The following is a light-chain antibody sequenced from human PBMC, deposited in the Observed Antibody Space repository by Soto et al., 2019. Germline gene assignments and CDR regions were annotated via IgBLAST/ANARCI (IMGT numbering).Light chain of an antibody. V-gene: IGKV3-20*01. Sequence: EFVLTQSPCTLSLSPGERATLSCRASQSISSSSLAWYQQKPGQAPRLLIYDASSRAAGIPDSFSGSGSGTDFTLTISRLEPEDFAVYYCQHYGSSSLTFGGGTKVDIK. CDR3: QHYGSSSLT. CDR2: DAS. J-gene: IGKJ4*01. CDR1: QSISSSS.